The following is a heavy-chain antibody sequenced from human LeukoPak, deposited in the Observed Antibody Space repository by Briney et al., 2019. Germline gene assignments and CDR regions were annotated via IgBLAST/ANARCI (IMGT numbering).Heavy chain of an antibody. CDR1: GGSISSYY. D-gene: IGHD3-22*01. Sequence: SETLSLTCTVSGGSISSYYWSWIRQPAGKGLEWIGRIYTSGSTNYNPSLKSRVTMSVDTSKNQFSLNLNSVTASDTAVYYCARQKILDDNYDSSGYYVDQWGQGSLVTVSS. V-gene: IGHV4-4*07. CDR3: ARQKILDDNYDSSGYYVDQ. J-gene: IGHJ4*02. CDR2: IYTSGST.